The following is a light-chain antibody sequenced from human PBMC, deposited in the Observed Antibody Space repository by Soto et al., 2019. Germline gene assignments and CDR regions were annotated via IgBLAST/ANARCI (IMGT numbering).Light chain of an antibody. CDR3: QQYYSTPWT. Sequence: DIVLTQSPDSLAVSLGERATINCKSSQSVLYSSNNKNYLDWYQQKPGQPPKLLIYWASTRESGVPDRFSGSGSGTDFTLTISSLPAEDGAVYYCQQYYSTPWTFGQGTKVEIK. CDR1: QSVLYSSNNKNY. J-gene: IGKJ1*01. CDR2: WAS. V-gene: IGKV4-1*01.